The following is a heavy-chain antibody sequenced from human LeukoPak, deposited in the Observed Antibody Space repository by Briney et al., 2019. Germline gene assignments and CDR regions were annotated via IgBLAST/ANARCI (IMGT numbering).Heavy chain of an antibody. CDR2: ISYDGSNK. J-gene: IGHJ6*02. V-gene: IGHV3-30*04. CDR3: ARNGDNGVPYYYGMDV. D-gene: IGHD4-17*01. CDR1: GFTFSSYA. Sequence: GRSLRLSCAASGFTFSSYAMHWVRQAPGKGLEWVAVISYDGSNKYYADSVKGRFTISRDNSKNTLYLQMNSLRAEDTAVYHCARNGDNGVPYYYGMDVWGQGTTVTVSS.